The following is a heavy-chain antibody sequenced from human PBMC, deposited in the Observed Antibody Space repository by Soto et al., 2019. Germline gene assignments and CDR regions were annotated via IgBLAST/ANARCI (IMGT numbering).Heavy chain of an antibody. CDR1: GYTFTSYG. V-gene: IGHV1-18*04. Sequence: ASVKVSCKASGYTFTSYGISWVRQAPGQGLEWMGWISAYNGNTNYAQKLQGRVTMTTDTSTSTAYVELRSLRSDDTAVYYCARDRTYDILTGYLNWFDPWGQGTLVTVSS. J-gene: IGHJ5*02. CDR3: ARDRTYDILTGYLNWFDP. CDR2: ISAYNGNT. D-gene: IGHD3-9*01.